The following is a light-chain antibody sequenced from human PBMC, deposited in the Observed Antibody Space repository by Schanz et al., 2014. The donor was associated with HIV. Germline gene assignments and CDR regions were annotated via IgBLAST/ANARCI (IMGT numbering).Light chain of an antibody. CDR1: SSNIGAGYD. CDR3: AAWDDGLSGRV. Sequence: QSVLTQPPSLSGAPGQRVSLSCNGSSSNIGAGYDVHWYQQFPGTAPKLLIYRNNQRPSGVPDRFSGSKSGPLASLALSGLRSDDEADYYCAAWDDGLSGRVFGGGTKLTVL. CDR2: RNN. J-gene: IGLJ2*01. V-gene: IGLV1-47*01.